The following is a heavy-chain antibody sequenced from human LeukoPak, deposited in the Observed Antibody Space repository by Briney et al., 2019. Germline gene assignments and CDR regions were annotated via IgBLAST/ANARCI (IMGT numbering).Heavy chain of an antibody. CDR3: ALIAAAGTGWFDP. CDR1: GGSISSGDYY. Sequence: SETLSLTCTVSGGSISSGDYYWSWIRQPPGKGLEWIGYIYYSGSTYYNPSLKSRVTISVDTSKNQFSLKLSSVTAADTAVYYCALIAAAGTGWFDPWGQGTLVTVSS. D-gene: IGHD6-13*01. J-gene: IGHJ5*02. V-gene: IGHV4-30-4*01. CDR2: IYYSGST.